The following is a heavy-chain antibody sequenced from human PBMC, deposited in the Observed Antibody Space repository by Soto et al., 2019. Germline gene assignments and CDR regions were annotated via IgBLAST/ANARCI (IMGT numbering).Heavy chain of an antibody. V-gene: IGHV1-69*02. CDR2: IIPILGIA. CDR3: ARARYCSGGSCYFDY. Sequence: QVQLVQSGAEVKKPGSSVKVSCKASGGTFSSYTISWVRQAPGQGLEWMGRIIPILGIANYAQKFQGRVTITADKSTSTAYMELSSLRSEDTAVYYCARARYCSGGSCYFDYWGQGTLVTFSS. CDR1: GGTFSSYT. D-gene: IGHD2-15*01. J-gene: IGHJ4*02.